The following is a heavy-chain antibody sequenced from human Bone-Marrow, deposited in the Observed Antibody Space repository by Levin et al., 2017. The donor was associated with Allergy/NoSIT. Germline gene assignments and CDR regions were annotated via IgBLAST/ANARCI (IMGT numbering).Heavy chain of an antibody. D-gene: IGHD3-10*01. CDR3: ARSRIAVVRSLDL. CDR1: GYSFTTYW. V-gene: IGHV5-51*01. J-gene: IGHJ2*01. CDR2: INPADSNT. Sequence: GESLKISCKGSGYSFTTYWIGWVRQMPGQGLEWMGIINPADSNTKYSPSFQGQVTFSADKSISTAYLQWTSLKSSDTGIYFCARSRIAVVRSLDLWGRGTPVTVSS.